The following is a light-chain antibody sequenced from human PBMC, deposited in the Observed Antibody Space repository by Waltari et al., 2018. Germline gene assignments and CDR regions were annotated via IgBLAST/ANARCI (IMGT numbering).Light chain of an antibody. Sequence: EIVLTQSPGTLSLSPGERATLSCRASQSIGIYLAWYQQKSGQAPRLLIYHASSRATGIPDRFSGSGSGTYFSLTISRLEPEDFAVYYCQNYERLPATFGQGTKVEIK. CDR2: HAS. V-gene: IGKV3-20*01. CDR1: QSIGIY. CDR3: QNYERLPAT. J-gene: IGKJ1*01.